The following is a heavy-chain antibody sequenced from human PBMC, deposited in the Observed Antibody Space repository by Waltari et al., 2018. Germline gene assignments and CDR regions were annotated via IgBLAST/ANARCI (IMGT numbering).Heavy chain of an antibody. CDR1: GGSISSYY. V-gene: IGHV4-59*08. D-gene: IGHD5-18*01. J-gene: IGHJ4*02. Sequence: QVQLQESGPGLVKPSETLSLTCTVSGGSISSYYWSWIRQPPGKGLEWIGYIYYSGGTNYNPSLKSRVTISVDTSKNQFSLKLSSVTAADTAVYYCARLRKDTAMVDYWGQGTLVTVSS. CDR2: IYYSGGT. CDR3: ARLRKDTAMVDY.